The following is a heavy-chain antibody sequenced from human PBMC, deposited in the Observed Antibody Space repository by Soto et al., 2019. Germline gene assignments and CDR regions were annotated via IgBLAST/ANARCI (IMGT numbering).Heavy chain of an antibody. CDR2: INTHTGDK. CDR3: AREGGAAPGARREWYLDL. V-gene: IGHV1-2*02. CDR1: GYTLTDYY. Sequence: QVHLVQSGAEVKKHGASVTVSCKTSGYTLTDYYMPCVRQAPGQGLEWMAWINTHTGDKVIAERFKCRVTMTMDTSTNTAQMGLTRLTSDDTAIYYCAREGGAAPGARREWYLDLWGRGSLVTVSS. J-gene: IGHJ2*01. D-gene: IGHD6-25*01.